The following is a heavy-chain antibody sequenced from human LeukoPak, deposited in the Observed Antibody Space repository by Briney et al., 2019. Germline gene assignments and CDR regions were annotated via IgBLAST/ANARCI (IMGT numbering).Heavy chain of an antibody. D-gene: IGHD3-9*01. CDR2: NIPIFGTA. CDR3: ASSQTYYDILTGYYIRGGFDS. CDR1: GSTLSSYA. J-gene: IGHJ4*02. V-gene: IGHV1-69*01. Sequence: GSTLYVSSTASGSTLSSYATSSVRQAPGQGLEWIRANIPIFGTANYAQKFQGRVTITADEPTSTAYMELSSLRSEDTAVYYCASSQTYYDILTGYYIRGGFDSWGQGTLVTVSS.